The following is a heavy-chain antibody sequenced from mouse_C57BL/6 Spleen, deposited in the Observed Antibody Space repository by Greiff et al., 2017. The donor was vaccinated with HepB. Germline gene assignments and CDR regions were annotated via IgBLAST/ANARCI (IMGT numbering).Heavy chain of an antibody. D-gene: IGHD1-1*01. CDR2: IWGVGST. J-gene: IGHJ4*01. V-gene: IGHV2-6*01. Sequence: VQLQESGPGLVAPSQSLSITCTVSGFSLTSYGVDWVRQSPGKGLEWLGVIWGVGSTNYNSALKSRLSISKDNSKSQVFLKMNSLQTDDTAMYYCASSITEDYYAMDDWGQGASVTVSS. CDR3: ASSITEDYYAMDD. CDR1: GFSLTSYG.